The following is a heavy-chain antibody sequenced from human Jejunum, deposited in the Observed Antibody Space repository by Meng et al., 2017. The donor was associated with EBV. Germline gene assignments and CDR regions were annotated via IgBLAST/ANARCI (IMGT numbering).Heavy chain of an antibody. CDR3: ARYGSGYFPALWY. CDR1: GASISSSNW. Sequence: VQLQASGPGLVKPAGTLSLTCAVSGASISSSNWWSWVRQPPGKGLEWIGEIYHSGSTNYNPSLKSRVTISVDKSKNQFSLKLSSVTAADTAVYYCARYGSGYFPALWYWGQGTLVTVSS. D-gene: IGHD3-3*01. J-gene: IGHJ4*02. V-gene: IGHV4-4*02. CDR2: IYHSGST.